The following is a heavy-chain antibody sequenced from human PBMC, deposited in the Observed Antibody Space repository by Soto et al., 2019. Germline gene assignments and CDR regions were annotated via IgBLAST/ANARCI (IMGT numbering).Heavy chain of an antibody. J-gene: IGHJ6*02. V-gene: IGHV5-10-1*01. CDR3: VRGLPLHYGMDV. CDR2: IDPSDSYT. CDR1: GYSFTSYW. D-gene: IGHD3-10*01. Sequence: GESLKISCKGSGYSFTSYWISWVRQMPGKGLEWMGRIDPSDSYTNYSPSFQGHVTISADKSISTAYLQWSSLKASDTAMYYCVRGLPLHYGMDVWGQGTTVTVS.